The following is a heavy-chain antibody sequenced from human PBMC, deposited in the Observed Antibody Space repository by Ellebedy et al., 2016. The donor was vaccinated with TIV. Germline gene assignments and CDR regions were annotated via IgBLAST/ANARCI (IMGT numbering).Heavy chain of an antibody. CDR3: ARGSGRYGDWDL. CDR1: EFTLSNFW. D-gene: IGHD1-26*01. V-gene: IGHV3-74*01. CDR2: LGADGTKT. Sequence: GESLKISCEASEFTLSNFWVHWVRQAPGKGLVWVSRLGADGTKTNYADSVRGRFTISRDTAKNTVYLQMNSLGVEDTAVYFCARGSGRYGDWDLWGQGTLVTVSS. J-gene: IGHJ5*02.